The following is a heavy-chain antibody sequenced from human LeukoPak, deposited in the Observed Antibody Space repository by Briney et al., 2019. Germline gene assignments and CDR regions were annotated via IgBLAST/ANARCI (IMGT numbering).Heavy chain of an antibody. D-gene: IGHD3/OR15-3a*01. CDR2: ISYSGTT. CDR3: ARHKREFFGWFIFDT. Sequence: PPETLSVTCTESGDSTSSYLWSWMRQPPGKGLEWIGYISYSGTTNYNPSLKSRVTMSVDTSKNQFSLKLRSVNAADTAVYYCARHKREFFGWFIFDTWGQGTLVTVSS. CDR1: GDSTSSYL. V-gene: IGHV4-59*01. J-gene: IGHJ5*02.